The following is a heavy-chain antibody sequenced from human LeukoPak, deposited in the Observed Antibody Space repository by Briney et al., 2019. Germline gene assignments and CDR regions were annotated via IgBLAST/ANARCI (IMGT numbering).Heavy chain of an antibody. J-gene: IGHJ6*02. CDR1: GFTFRSYA. CDR2: ISGSGGST. V-gene: IGHV3-23*01. CDR3: AKDDLIVVVPAAETYGMDV. Sequence: GGSLRLSCAASGFTFRSYAMSWVRQAPGKGLEWVSAISGSGGSTYYADSVKGRFTISRDNSKNSLYLQMNSLRTEDTALYYCAKDDLIVVVPAAETYGMDVWGQGTTVTVSS. D-gene: IGHD2-2*01.